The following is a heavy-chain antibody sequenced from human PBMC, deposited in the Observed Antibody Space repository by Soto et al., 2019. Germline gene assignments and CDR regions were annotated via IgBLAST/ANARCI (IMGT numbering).Heavy chain of an antibody. D-gene: IGHD3-3*01. J-gene: IGHJ4*02. Sequence: QVQLQQWGAGLLKPSETLSLTCAVYGGSFSGYYWSWIRQPPGKGLEGIGEINHSGSTNYNPSLKSRVTISVDTSKNQFSLKLSSVTAADTAVYYCARADVLRFLEWTRWGQGTLVTVSS. V-gene: IGHV4-34*01. CDR3: ARADVLRFLEWTR. CDR1: GGSFSGYY. CDR2: INHSGST.